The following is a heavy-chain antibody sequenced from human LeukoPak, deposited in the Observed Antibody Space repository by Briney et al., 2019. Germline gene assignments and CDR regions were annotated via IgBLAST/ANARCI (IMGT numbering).Heavy chain of an antibody. D-gene: IGHD3-3*01. J-gene: IGHJ4*02. CDR1: GGSISSYY. Sequence: TETLSLTCNVSGGSISSYYWSWIRQPPGKGLEWIGYIYYSGSTNYNPSLKSRVTISVDTSKNQFSLKLSSVTAADTAVYYCARGGTIFGPTVGWGQGTLVTVSS. V-gene: IGHV4-59*01. CDR2: IYYSGST. CDR3: ARGGTIFGPTVG.